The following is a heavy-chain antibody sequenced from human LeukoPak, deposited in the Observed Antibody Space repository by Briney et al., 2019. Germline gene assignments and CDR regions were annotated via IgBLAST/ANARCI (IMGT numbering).Heavy chain of an antibody. V-gene: IGHV3-15*07. J-gene: IGHJ6*02. Sequence: RGSLRLSCAASGFTFSNAWMNWVRQAPGKGLEWVGRIKSKTDGGTTDYAAPVKGRFTISRDDSKNTLYLQMNSLKTEDTAVYYCTTNYKYYYYGMDVWGQGTTVTVSS. CDR2: IKSKTDGGTT. CDR3: TTNYKYYYYGMDV. D-gene: IGHD1-7*01. CDR1: GFTFSNAW.